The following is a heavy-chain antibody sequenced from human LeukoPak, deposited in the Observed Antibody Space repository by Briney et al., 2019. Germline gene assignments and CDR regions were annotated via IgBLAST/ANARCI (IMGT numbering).Heavy chain of an antibody. J-gene: IGHJ3*02. CDR3: ARYCSSTSCSLTLGGAFDI. CDR1: GYSISSGYY. Sequence: SETLSLTCTVSGYSISSGYYWGWIRQPPGKGLEWIGYIYYSGSTYYNPSLKSRVTISVDTSKNQFSLKLSSVTAADTAVYYCARYCSSTSCSLTLGGAFDIWGQGTMVTVSS. V-gene: IGHV4-38-2*02. D-gene: IGHD2-2*01. CDR2: IYYSGST.